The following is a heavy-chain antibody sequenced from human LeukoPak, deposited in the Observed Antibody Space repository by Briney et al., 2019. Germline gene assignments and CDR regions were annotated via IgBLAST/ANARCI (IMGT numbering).Heavy chain of an antibody. Sequence: NPGGSLRLSCAASGFAFSSYNMNWVRQAPGTGLEWVSYISSSSSYIYYADSVKGRFTISRDNAKNSLYLQMNSLRAEDTAVYYCARVIVFRGYMDVWGKGTTVTVSS. J-gene: IGHJ6*03. CDR2: ISSSSSYI. D-gene: IGHD1-26*01. V-gene: IGHV3-21*01. CDR1: GFAFSSYN. CDR3: ARVIVFRGYMDV.